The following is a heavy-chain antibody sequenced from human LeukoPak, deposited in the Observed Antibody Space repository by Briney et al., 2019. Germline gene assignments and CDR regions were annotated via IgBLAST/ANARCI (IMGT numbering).Heavy chain of an antibody. J-gene: IGHJ4*02. V-gene: IGHV4-34*01. CDR3: ARHTVGALVAPWVDY. Sequence: PSETLSLTCAVYGGSFSGYYWSWIRQPPGKGLEWIGEINHSGSTNYNPSLKSRVTISVDTSKNQFSLKLSSVTAADTAVYYCARHTVGALVAPWVDYWGQGTLVTVSS. D-gene: IGHD1-26*01. CDR2: INHSGST. CDR1: GGSFSGYY.